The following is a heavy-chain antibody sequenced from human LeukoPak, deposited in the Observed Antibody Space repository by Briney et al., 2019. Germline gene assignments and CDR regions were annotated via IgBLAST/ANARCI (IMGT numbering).Heavy chain of an antibody. D-gene: IGHD6-19*01. CDR2: IYSGGST. CDR1: GFTYSNYA. J-gene: IGHJ6*02. Sequence: QSGGSLRLSCEASGFTYSNYAMNWVRQAPGKGLEWVSVIYSGGSTYYADSVKGRFTISRDNSKNTLYLQMNSLRAEDTAVYYCAREGYSGGPSSGWSGYGMDVWGQGTTVTVSS. V-gene: IGHV3-66*01. CDR3: AREGYSGGPSSGWSGYGMDV.